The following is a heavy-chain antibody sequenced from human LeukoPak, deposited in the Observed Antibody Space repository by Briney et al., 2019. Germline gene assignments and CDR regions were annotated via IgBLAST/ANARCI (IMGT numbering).Heavy chain of an antibody. Sequence: GRSLRLSCAASGFTFSSSAMHWVRQAPGKGLEWVALISYDGSYKFYGGSVKGRFTVSRDNSKSTLYLQMNSLRAEDTAAYYCAKAHTSDWSYFDYWGQGTLVTVSS. CDR2: ISYDGSYK. CDR1: GFTFSSSA. J-gene: IGHJ4*02. V-gene: IGHV3-30*18. CDR3: AKAHTSDWSYFDY. D-gene: IGHD6-19*01.